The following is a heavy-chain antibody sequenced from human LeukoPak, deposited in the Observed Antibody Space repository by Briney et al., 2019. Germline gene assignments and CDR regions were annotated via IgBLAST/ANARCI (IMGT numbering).Heavy chain of an antibody. J-gene: IGHJ5*02. V-gene: IGHV1-18*01. CDR1: GYTFTSYG. D-gene: IGHD3-22*01. Sequence: ASVKVSCTASGYTFTSYGISWVRQAPGQGLEWMGWISAYNGNTNYAQKLQGRVTMTTDTSTSTAYMELRSLRSDDTAVYYCARTTGYYDSSGYFRWFDPWGQGTLVTVSS. CDR2: ISAYNGNT. CDR3: ARTTGYYDSSGYFRWFDP.